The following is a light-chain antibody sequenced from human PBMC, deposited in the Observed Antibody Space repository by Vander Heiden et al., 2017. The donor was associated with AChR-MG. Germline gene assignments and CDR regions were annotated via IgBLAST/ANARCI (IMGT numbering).Light chain of an antibody. CDR1: QGISNY. V-gene: IGKV1-27*01. CDR2: AAS. Sequence: DIQMTQSPSSLSASVGDRVTITCRASQGISNYLAWYQQNPGNVPKLLIYAASILQSGVPSRFSGSGSGTEFILTISSLQPEDVATYFCQKYDSAPQTFGQGTKVEIK. CDR3: QKYDSAPQT. J-gene: IGKJ1*01.